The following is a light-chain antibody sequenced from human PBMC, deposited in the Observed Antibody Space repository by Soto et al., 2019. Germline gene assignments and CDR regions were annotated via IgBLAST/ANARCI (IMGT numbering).Light chain of an antibody. CDR3: QQYGSSPWT. CDR2: GAS. CDR1: QSVSSSY. J-gene: IGKJ1*01. Sequence: EIVLTQSPGTLSLSPGERATLSCRASQSVSSSYLAWDQQKPGQAPRLLIYGASSRATGIPDRFSGSGSGTDFTLTIRRLEPADFAVYYCQQYGSSPWTFGQGPKMEIK. V-gene: IGKV3-20*01.